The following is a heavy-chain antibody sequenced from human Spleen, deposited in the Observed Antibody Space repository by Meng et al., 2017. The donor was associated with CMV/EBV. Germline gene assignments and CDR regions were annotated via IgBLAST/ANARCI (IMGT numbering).Heavy chain of an antibody. CDR3: ARTGDCTSTSCYTYFDF. V-gene: IGHV4-34*01. CDR2: INHSGST. Sequence: GSLRLSCAVYGGSFSGYYWSWIRQPPGKGLEWIGEINHSGSTNYNPSLKSRVTISVDTSKNQVSLKLNSVTAVDTAIYYCARTGDCTSTSCYTYFDFWGQGTPVTVSS. D-gene: IGHD2-2*02. J-gene: IGHJ4*02. CDR1: GGSFSGYY.